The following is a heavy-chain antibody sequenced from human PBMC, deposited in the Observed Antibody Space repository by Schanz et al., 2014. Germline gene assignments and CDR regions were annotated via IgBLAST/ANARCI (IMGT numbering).Heavy chain of an antibody. Sequence: QVQLQESGPGLVKPSQTLSLTCAVSGGSISSGGYTWSWIRQPPGKGLEWIGYIYYSGSTYYNPPLKSRVTISVDTSKNQFSLMLGSVTAADTAVYDCARDRDQWDGNYLDYWGQGTLVTVSS. CDR2: IYYSGST. D-gene: IGHD1-26*01. V-gene: IGHV4-30-4*07. CDR3: ARDRDQWDGNYLDY. CDR1: GGSISSGGYT. J-gene: IGHJ4*02.